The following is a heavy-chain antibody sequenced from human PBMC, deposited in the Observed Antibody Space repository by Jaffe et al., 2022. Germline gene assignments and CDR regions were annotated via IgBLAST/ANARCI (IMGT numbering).Heavy chain of an antibody. CDR1: GFPFSSYA. Sequence: EVQLLESGGGLIQPGGSLRFSCAASGFPFSSYAMTWVRQAPGKGLEWVSTISNSGDNTYYADSVKGRFTISRDNSKNTLYLQMNSLRVEDTAVYYCAKNPKMKYSSACDYWGQGSLVTVSS. D-gene: IGHD6-19*01. CDR3: AKNPKMKYSSACDY. J-gene: IGHJ4*02. CDR2: ISNSGDNT. V-gene: IGHV3-23*01.